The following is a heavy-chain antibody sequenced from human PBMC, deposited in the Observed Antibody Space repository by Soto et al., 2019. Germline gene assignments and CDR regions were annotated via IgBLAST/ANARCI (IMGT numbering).Heavy chain of an antibody. V-gene: IGHV3-30*03. D-gene: IGHD2-21*02. CDR2: ISYDAANK. CDR3: ASGTAFDH. Sequence: QVQLVESGGGVVQPGRSLRLSCEASGFTFSNFGMHWVRQAPGKGLEWVAYISYDAANKYYADSVKGRFTISRDNSKNTLHLQMDSLSGDDTALYYCASGTAFDHWGQGTLVSVSS. CDR1: GFTFSNFG. J-gene: IGHJ4*02.